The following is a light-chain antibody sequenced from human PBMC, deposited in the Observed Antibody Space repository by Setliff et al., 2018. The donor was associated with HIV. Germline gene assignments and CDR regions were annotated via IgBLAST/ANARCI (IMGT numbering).Light chain of an antibody. J-gene: IGLJ1*01. V-gene: IGLV2-14*01. CDR2: EVS. CDR3: CSYTSRNTDV. CDR1: SSDIGAYNY. Sequence: QSVLTQPASVSGSPGQSITISCTGTSSDIGAYNYVSWYQQHPGKAPKLMIYEVSNRPSGVSNRFSGSKSGNTASLTISGLQAEDEADYYCCSYTSRNTDVFGTGTKGTV.